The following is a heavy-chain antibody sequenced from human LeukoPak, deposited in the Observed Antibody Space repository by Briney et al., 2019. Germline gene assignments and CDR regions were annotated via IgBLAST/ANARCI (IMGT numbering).Heavy chain of an antibody. CDR2: IKSKPNGETI. V-gene: IGHV3-15*01. Sequence: GGSLRLSCAASGFTFSSYAMSWVRQAPGKGLEWVGRIKSKPNGETIDYAAPVKGRFTISRDDSKNTVYLQMNNLETEDTAMFYCATGGAVTVGFDYWGQGTLVTVSS. D-gene: IGHD1-26*01. CDR3: ATGGAVTVGFDY. CDR1: GFTFSSYA. J-gene: IGHJ4*02.